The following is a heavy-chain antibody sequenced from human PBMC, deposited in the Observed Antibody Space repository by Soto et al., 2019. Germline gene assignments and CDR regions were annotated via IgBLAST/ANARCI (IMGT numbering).Heavy chain of an antibody. CDR2: ISSSSSTI. V-gene: IGHV3-48*01. J-gene: IGHJ6*03. CDR3: ARYCSGGSSCYMDV. CDR1: GFTFSSYS. D-gene: IGHD2-15*01. Sequence: EVQLVESGGGLVQPGGSLRLSCAASGFTFSSYSMNWVRQAPGKGLEWVSYISSSSSTIYYADSVKGRFTISRDNAKNSLDLQMNSLRAEDTAVYYCARYCSGGSSCYMDVWGKGTTVTVSS.